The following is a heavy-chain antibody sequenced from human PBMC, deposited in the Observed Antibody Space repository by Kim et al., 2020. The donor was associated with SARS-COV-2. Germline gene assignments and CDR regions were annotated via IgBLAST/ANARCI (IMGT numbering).Heavy chain of an antibody. CDR3: ARKDCSGGSCAFDP. D-gene: IGHD2-15*01. Sequence: ADSGKGRLTISRDNAKNTLYLQMNSLRAEDTAVYYCARKDCSGGSCAFDPWGQGTLVTVSS. J-gene: IGHJ5*02. V-gene: IGHV3-74*01.